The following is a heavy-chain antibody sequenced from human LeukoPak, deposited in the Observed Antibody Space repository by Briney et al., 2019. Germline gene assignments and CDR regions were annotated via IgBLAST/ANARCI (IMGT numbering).Heavy chain of an antibody. CDR2: IYHSGST. J-gene: IGHJ4*02. Sequence: PSETLSLTCAVSGGSISSSNWWSWVRQPPRKGLEWIGEIYHSGSTNYNPSLKSRVTISVDKSKIHFSLKLSSVTAADTAVYYCASHNYYDSRYADYWGQGTLVTVSS. D-gene: IGHD3-22*01. CDR1: GGSISSSNW. CDR3: ASHNYYDSRYADY. V-gene: IGHV4-4*02.